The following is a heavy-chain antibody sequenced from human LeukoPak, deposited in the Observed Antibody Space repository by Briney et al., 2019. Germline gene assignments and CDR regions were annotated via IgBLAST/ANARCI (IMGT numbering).Heavy chain of an antibody. D-gene: IGHD2-15*01. CDR1: GFTFSSYE. J-gene: IGHJ3*02. V-gene: IGHV3-48*03. CDR2: ISRSGSTI. Sequence: GGALRLSCAASGFTFSSYEMNWVRQAPGKGPEWVSYISRSGSTIYYADSVKGRFTISRGKAKNSVYLQITSLRAEDTAVYYCARDCGGGSCYGPYDAFDIWGQGTMVTVSS. CDR3: ARDCGGGSCYGPYDAFDI.